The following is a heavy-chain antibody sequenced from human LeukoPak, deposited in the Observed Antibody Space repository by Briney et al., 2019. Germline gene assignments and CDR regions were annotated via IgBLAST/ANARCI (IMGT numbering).Heavy chain of an antibody. V-gene: IGHV6-1*01. CDR2: TYYRSNWYN. J-gene: IGHJ3*02. CDR1: GDSVSSNSVA. Sequence: SQTLSLTCAISGDSVSSNSVAWNWIRQSPSRGLEWLGRTYYRSNWYNDYAPSVKSRITINPDTSKNQFSLQLNSVTPEDTAVYYCATETYGDYYRDAFDIWGQGTMVTVSS. CDR3: ATETYGDYYRDAFDI. D-gene: IGHD4-17*01.